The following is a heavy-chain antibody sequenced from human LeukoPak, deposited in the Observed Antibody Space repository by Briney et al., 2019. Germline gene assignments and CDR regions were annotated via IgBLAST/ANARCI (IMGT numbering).Heavy chain of an antibody. Sequence: GGSLRLSCAGSGFTFGGYAMHWFRQTPGKGLEWVAVIAYDGSRAFYADSVKGRFTISRDNSKNTMSVQMDDLRAEDTAVYYCTRYNNDHFDYWGQGTLVTVSS. CDR1: GFTFGGYA. CDR2: IAYDGSRA. D-gene: IGHD1-14*01. V-gene: IGHV3-33*01. J-gene: IGHJ4*02. CDR3: TRYNNDHFDY.